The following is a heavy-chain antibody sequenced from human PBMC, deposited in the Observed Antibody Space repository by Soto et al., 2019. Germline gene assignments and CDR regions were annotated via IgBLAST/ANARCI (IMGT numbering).Heavy chain of an antibody. Sequence: EVQLLESGGGLVQPGGSLRLSCAASGFSFIKYAMSWVRQAPGKGLEWVSGLSGSGGSTSSADSVKGRFAISRDNSRNTLYRQMNSLRDGDTAIYYCARGFSAGKGSPPDYWGQGTLVTVSS. V-gene: IGHV3-23*01. D-gene: IGHD3-10*01. CDR1: GFSFIKYA. CDR3: ARGFSAGKGSPPDY. CDR2: LSGSGGST. J-gene: IGHJ4*02.